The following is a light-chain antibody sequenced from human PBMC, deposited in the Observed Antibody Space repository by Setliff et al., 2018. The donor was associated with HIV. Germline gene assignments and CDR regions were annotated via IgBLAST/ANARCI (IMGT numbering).Light chain of an antibody. Sequence: QSVLTQPASVSGSPGQSITISCTGTSSDIGGYNYVSWYQQHPGKSPKLMIYEVSNRPSGVSDRFSGSKSGNTASPTISGLQAEDEADYYCYSYTDSSTWMFGGGTKGTVL. CDR3: YSYTDSSTWM. J-gene: IGLJ3*02. CDR2: EVS. V-gene: IGLV2-14*03. CDR1: SSDIGGYNY.